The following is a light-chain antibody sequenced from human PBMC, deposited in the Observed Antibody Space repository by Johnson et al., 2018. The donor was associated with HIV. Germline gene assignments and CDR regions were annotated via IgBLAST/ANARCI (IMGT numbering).Light chain of an antibody. V-gene: IGLV1-51*02. CDR1: SSNIGNNY. CDR3: GTVDSSLSAARV. CDR2: ENN. Sequence: QSVLTQPPSVSAAPGQKVTISCSGSSSNIGNNYVSWYQQLPGTAPKLLIYENNKRPSGIPDRFSGSKSGTSATLGITGLQTGDEADYYCGTVDSSLSAARVLGTGTKVTVL. J-gene: IGLJ1*01.